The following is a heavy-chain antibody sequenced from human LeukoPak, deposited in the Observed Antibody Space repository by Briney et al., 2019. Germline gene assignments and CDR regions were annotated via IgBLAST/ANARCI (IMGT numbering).Heavy chain of an antibody. CDR1: GFTFSSYA. J-gene: IGHJ3*02. Sequence: SGGSLRLSCAASGFTFSSYAMHWVRQAPGKGLEWVAVISYDGSNKYYADSVKGRFTISRDNSKNTLYLQMNSLRAEDTAVYYCARVLAATTDVNDAFDIWGQGTMVTVSS. D-gene: IGHD6-25*01. V-gene: IGHV3-30-3*01. CDR3: ARVLAATTDVNDAFDI. CDR2: ISYDGSNK.